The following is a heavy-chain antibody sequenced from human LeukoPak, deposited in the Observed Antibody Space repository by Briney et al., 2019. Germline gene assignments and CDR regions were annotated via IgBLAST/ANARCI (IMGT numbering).Heavy chain of an antibody. Sequence: SETLSLTCAVYGGSFSGYYWSWIRQPPGKGLEWIGEINHSGSTNYNPSLKSRVTISVDTSKNQFSLKLSSVTAADTAVYYCARPDRLGVIRYWGQGTLVTVSS. CDR3: ARPDRLGVIRY. J-gene: IGHJ4*02. CDR2: INHSGST. D-gene: IGHD2/OR15-2a*01. V-gene: IGHV4-34*01. CDR1: GGSFSGYY.